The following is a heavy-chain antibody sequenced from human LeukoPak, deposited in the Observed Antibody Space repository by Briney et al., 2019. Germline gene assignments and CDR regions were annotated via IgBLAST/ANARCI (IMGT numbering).Heavy chain of an antibody. CDR2: IKSKKDGEIT. D-gene: IGHD3-3*01. J-gene: IGHJ4*02. CDR1: GINFGNAW. V-gene: IGHV3-15*01. Sequence: GGSLRLSCAASGINFGNAWLTWVRQAPGKGLEWVGRIKSKKDGEITDYAAPVKGGFTISRDDSKDTLYLQMISLKTEDTAVYYCSTGGGVLRFLGGQGTLVTVSS. CDR3: STGGGVLRFL.